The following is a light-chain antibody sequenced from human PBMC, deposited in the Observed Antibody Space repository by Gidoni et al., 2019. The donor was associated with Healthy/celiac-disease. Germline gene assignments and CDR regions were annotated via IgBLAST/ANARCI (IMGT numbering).Light chain of an antibody. CDR1: QSVLYSSNNKNY. J-gene: IGKJ1*01. Sequence: DIVMTQSPESLAESLGERATINCKSSQSVLYSSNNKNYLAWYQQKPGQHPKLLIYWASTRESGVPDRFSGSGSGTDFTLTISSLQAEDVAVYYCQQYYSTPWTFGQGTKVEIK. CDR3: QQYYSTPWT. CDR2: WAS. V-gene: IGKV4-1*01.